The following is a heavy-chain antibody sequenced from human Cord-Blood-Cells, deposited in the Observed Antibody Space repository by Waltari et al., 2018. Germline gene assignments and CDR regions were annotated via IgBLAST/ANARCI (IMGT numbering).Heavy chain of an antibody. CDR2: FDPEDGET. D-gene: IGHD6-6*01. CDR1: GYTLTELS. CDR3: ATDQIAARPGYYYYYYMDV. Sequence: QVQLVQSGAEVKKPGASVKVSCKVAGYTLTELSMHWVRQAPGKGLEWMGGFDPEDGETIYAQKFQGRVTMTEDTSTDTAYMELSSLRSEDTAVYYCATDQIAARPGYYYYYYMDVWGKGTTVTVSS. V-gene: IGHV1-24*01. J-gene: IGHJ6*03.